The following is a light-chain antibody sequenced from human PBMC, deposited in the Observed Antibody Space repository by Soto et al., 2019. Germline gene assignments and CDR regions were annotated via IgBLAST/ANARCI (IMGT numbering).Light chain of an antibody. V-gene: IGKV3D-20*02. Sequence: VLRQFPVTLSLSPRDIATRSWGASQSVSNNYLACYQQKPGQAPTLLIYGASNRATGIPDGFSGSGSGTAFTLPISSLQPQDFAASYCQQRSNWPPLTFGGGTKVDIK. J-gene: IGKJ4*01. CDR2: GAS. CDR3: QQRSNWPPLT. CDR1: QSVSNNY.